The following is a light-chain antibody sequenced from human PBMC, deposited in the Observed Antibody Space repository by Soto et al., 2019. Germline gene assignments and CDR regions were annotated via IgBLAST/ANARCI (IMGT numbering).Light chain of an antibody. CDR3: QQYNSYSGT. CDR2: DAS. V-gene: IGKV1-5*01. J-gene: IGKJ1*01. CDR1: QSISIW. Sequence: DIQMTQSPSTLSASVGDRVTITCRASQSISIWLAWYQQKPGQAPKLLIYDASSLESGVPSRFSGSGSGTEFTLTICRLQPDDFAGYYCQQYNSYSGTFGQGTKVEIK.